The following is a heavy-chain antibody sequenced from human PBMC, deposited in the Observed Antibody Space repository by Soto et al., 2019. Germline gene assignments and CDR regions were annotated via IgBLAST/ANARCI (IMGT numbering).Heavy chain of an antibody. Sequence: PSETLSLTWAVDGGPFSGYYWSWIRQPPGKRLEWIGEINHSGYTNYNPSLKSRVTISVDTPRNQFSLKLSSVTAADTAVYYCARVDIVTTNWFDPWGQGTLVTVSS. J-gene: IGHJ5*02. CDR1: GGPFSGYY. V-gene: IGHV4-34*01. CDR2: INHSGYT. D-gene: IGHD5-12*01. CDR3: ARVDIVTTNWFDP.